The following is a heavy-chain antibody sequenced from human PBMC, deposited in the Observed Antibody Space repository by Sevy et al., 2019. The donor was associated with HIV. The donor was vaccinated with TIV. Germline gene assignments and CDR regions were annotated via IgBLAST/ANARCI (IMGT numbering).Heavy chain of an antibody. CDR1: GFTFSSYS. CDR3: ARGRYSSGWYLKVDYGMDV. D-gene: IGHD6-19*01. Sequence: GGSLRLSCAASGFTFSSYSMNWVRQAPGKGLEWVSSISSSSSYIYYADSVKGRFTISRDNAKNSLYLQMNSLRAEDTAVYYCARGRYSSGWYLKVDYGMDVWGQGTTVTVSS. CDR2: ISSSSSYI. V-gene: IGHV3-21*01. J-gene: IGHJ6*02.